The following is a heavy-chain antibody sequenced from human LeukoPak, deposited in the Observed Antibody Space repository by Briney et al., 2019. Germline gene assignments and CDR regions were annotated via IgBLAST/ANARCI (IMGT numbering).Heavy chain of an antibody. CDR3: ARSYYDILTGYYDPGY. Sequence: PGGSLRLSCAASGFTFSSYAMSWVRQAPGKGLEWVSAISGSGGSTYYADSVKGRFTISRDNSKNTLYLQMDSLRAEDTAVYYCARSYYDILTGYYDPGYWGQGTLVTVSS. V-gene: IGHV3-23*01. CDR2: ISGSGGST. CDR1: GFTFSSYA. D-gene: IGHD3-9*01. J-gene: IGHJ4*02.